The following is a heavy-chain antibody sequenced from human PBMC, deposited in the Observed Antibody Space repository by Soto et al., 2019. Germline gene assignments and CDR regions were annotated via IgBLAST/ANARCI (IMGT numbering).Heavy chain of an antibody. Sequence: PGGSLRLSCAASGFTFSSYGMHWVRQAPGKGLEWVAVIWYDGSNKYYADSVKGRFTISRDNSKNTLYLQMNSLRAEDTAVYYCARDYFVPAPSGAPSFDYWGQGSLVTVSS. J-gene: IGHJ4*02. CDR2: IWYDGSNK. CDR3: ARDYFVPAPSGAPSFDY. V-gene: IGHV3-33*08. CDR1: GFTFSSYG. D-gene: IGHD3-9*01.